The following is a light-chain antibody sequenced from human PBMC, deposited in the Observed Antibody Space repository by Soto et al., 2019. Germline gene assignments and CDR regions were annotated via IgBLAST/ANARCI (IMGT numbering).Light chain of an antibody. CDR2: AAS. Sequence: ETVMTQSPATLSVSPGERATLSCRASQSISRASQSVSSDLAWYQQKPGQPPRLLIYAASTRATGIPVRFSGSGSGTEFTLTISAVQSEDFAVYYCQQYNNWPLTFGGGTKVEIK. CDR3: QQYNNWPLT. CDR1: QSVSSD. J-gene: IGKJ4*01. V-gene: IGKV3-15*01.